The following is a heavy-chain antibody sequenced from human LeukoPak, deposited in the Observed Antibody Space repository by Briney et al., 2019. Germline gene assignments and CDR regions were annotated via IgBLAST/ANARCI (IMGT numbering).Heavy chain of an antibody. CDR3: AKDRDGDYGFDY. J-gene: IGHJ4*02. D-gene: IGHD4-17*01. CDR1: GFTFSSYG. Sequence: QPGRSLLLSCAASGFTFSSYGMHWVRQAPGKGLEWVAVISYDGSNKYYADSVKGRFTISRDNSKNTLYLQMNSLRAEDTAVYYCAKDRDGDYGFDYWGQGTLVTVSS. CDR2: ISYDGSNK. V-gene: IGHV3-30*18.